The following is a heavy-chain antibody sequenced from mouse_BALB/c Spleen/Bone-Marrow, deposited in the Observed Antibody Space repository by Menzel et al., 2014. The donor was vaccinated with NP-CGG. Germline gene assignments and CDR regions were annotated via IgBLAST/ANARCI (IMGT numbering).Heavy chain of an antibody. J-gene: IGHJ1*01. CDR2: IWGDGNT. V-gene: IGHV2-6-7*01. CDR3: ARVYYDYDWWYFDV. CDR1: GFSLTGYG. D-gene: IGHD2-4*01. Sequence: VHLVESGPGLVAPSQSLSITCTVSGFSLTGYGVNWVRQPPGKGLEWLGMIWGDGNTDYNSDLKSRLSISKDNSKSQVFLKMNSLQTDDTARYYCARVYYDYDWWYFDVWGAATTATVSS.